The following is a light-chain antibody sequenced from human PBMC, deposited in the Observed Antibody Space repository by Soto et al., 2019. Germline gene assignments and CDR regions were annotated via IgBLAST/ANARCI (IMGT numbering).Light chain of an antibody. J-gene: IGLJ1*01. Sequence: QSALTQPASVSGSPGQSITISCTGTSSDVGSYNLVSWYQQHPGKAPKLMIYEGNKRPSGVSNRFSGSKSANTASLTISGLQTQDEVDYYCCSYAGTNTLVFRTGTKVTVL. CDR3: CSYAGTNTLV. V-gene: IGLV2-23*01. CDR2: EGN. CDR1: SSDVGSYNL.